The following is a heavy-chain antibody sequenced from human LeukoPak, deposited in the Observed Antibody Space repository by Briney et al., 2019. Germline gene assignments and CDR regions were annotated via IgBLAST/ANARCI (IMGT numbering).Heavy chain of an antibody. D-gene: IGHD3-10*01. V-gene: IGHV5-10-1*01. J-gene: IGHJ5*02. CDR3: ARQGGFGELLYWFDP. CDR2: IDTRDSYT. CDR1: GYSFTNYW. Sequence: GASLKICCKCSGYSFTNYWISLLRQTPRKGQERMGSIDTRDSYTNYSPSFQGHVTISADKSISTAYLQWSSLKASDTAMYYCARQGGFGELLYWFDPWGQGTLVTVSS.